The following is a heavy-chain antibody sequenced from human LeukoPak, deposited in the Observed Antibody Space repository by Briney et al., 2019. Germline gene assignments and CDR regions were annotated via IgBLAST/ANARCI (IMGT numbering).Heavy chain of an antibody. V-gene: IGHV4-34*01. D-gene: IGHD3-10*01. CDR1: GGSFSGYY. J-gene: IGHJ4*02. Sequence: SETLSLTCAVYGGSFSGYYWSWIRQPPGKGLEWIGETNRSGSTNDNPSLKSRVTISVDTSKNQFSLNLSSVTAADTAVYYCARGYASGSYYSSNFDYWGQGTLVTVSS. CDR3: ARGYASGSYYSSNFDY. CDR2: TNRSGST.